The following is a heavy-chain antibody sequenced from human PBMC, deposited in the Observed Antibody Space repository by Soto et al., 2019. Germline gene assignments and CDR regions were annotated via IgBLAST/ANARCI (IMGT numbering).Heavy chain of an antibody. V-gene: IGHV3-9*01. D-gene: IGHD3-16*01. CDR1: GFIFGDYA. J-gene: IGHJ6*02. Sequence: GGSRRLSCAASGFIFGDYAMHWVRQAPGKGLEWVSGISWNSGSIGNADSVKGRFTISRDNAKNSLYLQMRSLRAEDTALYYCAKDMTSMIKPGFYNYGMDVWGQGTTVTVSS. CDR3: AKDMTSMIKPGFYNYGMDV. CDR2: ISWNSGSI.